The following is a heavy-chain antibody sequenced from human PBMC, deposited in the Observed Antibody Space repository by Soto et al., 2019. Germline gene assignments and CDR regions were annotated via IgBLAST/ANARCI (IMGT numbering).Heavy chain of an antibody. CDR3: ARGLRITMIVVAAATAFYI. Sequence: SLKGAWAASGSTFTSDGGSWVRQAPGHGLEWMGRIIPIFGTANYAQKFQGRVTITADECTSTAYLELSSLRSEDTAVYYCARGLRITMIVVAAATAFYIWGQGTMVTVSS. D-gene: IGHD3-22*01. J-gene: IGHJ3*02. CDR1: GSTFTSDG. V-gene: IGHV1-69*13. CDR2: IIPIFGTA.